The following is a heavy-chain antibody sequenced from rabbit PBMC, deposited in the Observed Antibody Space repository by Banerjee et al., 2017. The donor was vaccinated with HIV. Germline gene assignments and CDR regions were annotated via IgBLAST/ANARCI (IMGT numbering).Heavy chain of an antibody. CDR2: IGASSSA. D-gene: IGHD6-1*01. CDR1: GSTLSRYY. V-gene: IGHV1S45*01. J-gene: IGHJ4*01. Sequence: QEQLVESGGGLVQPEGSLTLTCTASGSTLSRYYICWVRQAPGKGLEWIACIGASSSAYASWAKGRFTISKTSTTVTLQMTSLTAADTATYFCARSTSGAFSLWGPGTLVTVS. CDR3: ARSTSGAFSL.